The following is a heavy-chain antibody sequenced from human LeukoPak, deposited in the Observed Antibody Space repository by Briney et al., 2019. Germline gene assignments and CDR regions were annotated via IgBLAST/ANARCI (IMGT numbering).Heavy chain of an antibody. J-gene: IGHJ5*02. CDR3: ARKKYYYDTSANGWFDP. V-gene: IGHV3-30-3*01. CDR1: GFTSSSYA. Sequence: GGSLRLSCAASGFTSSSYAMHWVRQAPGKGLEWVAVISYDGSNKYYADSVKGRFTISRDNARNSLSLQMNILGAEDTAVYYCARKKYYYDTSANGWFDPWGQGTLVAVSS. CDR2: ISYDGSNK. D-gene: IGHD3-22*01.